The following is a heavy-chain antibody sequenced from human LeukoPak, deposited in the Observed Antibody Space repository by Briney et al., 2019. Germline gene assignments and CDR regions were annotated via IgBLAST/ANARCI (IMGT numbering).Heavy chain of an antibody. CDR3: AKGTYYDSRDYYDY. CDR1: GFTFSSYG. Sequence: GGSLRLSCAASGFTFSSYGMHWVRQAPGKGLEWVAFIRYDGSNKYYAHSVKGRFTISRDNSKNTLYLQLNSLRAEDTAVYYCAKGTYYDSRDYYDYWGQGTLVTVSS. J-gene: IGHJ4*02. CDR2: IRYDGSNK. D-gene: IGHD3-22*01. V-gene: IGHV3-30*02.